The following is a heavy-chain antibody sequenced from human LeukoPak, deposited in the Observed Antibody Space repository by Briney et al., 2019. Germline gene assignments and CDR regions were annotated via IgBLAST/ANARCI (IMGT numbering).Heavy chain of an antibody. CDR2: ISSSSSYI. V-gene: IGHV3-21*01. Sequence: PGGSLRLSCAASGFTFSSYSMNWVRQAPGKGLEWVSSISSSSSYIYYADSVKGRFTISRDNAKNSLYLQMSSLRAEDTAVYYCARDVTPYCSSTSCYDFAFVYWGQGTLVTVSS. CDR3: ARDVTPYCSSTSCYDFAFVY. D-gene: IGHD2-2*01. CDR1: GFTFSSYS. J-gene: IGHJ4*02.